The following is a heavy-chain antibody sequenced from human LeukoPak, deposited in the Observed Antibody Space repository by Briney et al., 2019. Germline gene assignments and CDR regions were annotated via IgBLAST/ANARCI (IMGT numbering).Heavy chain of an antibody. V-gene: IGHV4-59*06. Sequence: PSETLSLTCTVSGGSISSYYWSWIRQHPGKGLEWIGYIYYSGSTYYNPSLKSRVTISVDTSKNQFSLKLSSVTAADTAVYYCARWDSSSPARGFDPWGQGTLVTVSS. J-gene: IGHJ5*02. CDR1: GGSISSYY. CDR3: ARWDSSSPARGFDP. D-gene: IGHD6-13*01. CDR2: IYYSGST.